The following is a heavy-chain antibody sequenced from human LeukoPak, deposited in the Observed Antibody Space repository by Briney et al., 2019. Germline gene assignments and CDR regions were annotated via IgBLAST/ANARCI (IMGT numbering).Heavy chain of an antibody. CDR3: ARDDYGDF. J-gene: IGHJ4*02. CDR1: GHTFTSYY. Sequence: ASVKVSCKAPGHTFTSYYMNWVRQAPGQGLEWMGIINPSGGSTRNAQKFQGRVTMTRDTSTSTVYMELSSLRSEDTAVYYCARDDYGDFWGQGTLVTVSS. CDR2: INPSGGST. V-gene: IGHV1-46*01.